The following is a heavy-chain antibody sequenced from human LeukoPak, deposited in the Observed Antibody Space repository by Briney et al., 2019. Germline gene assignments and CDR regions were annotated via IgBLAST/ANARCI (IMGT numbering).Heavy chain of an antibody. D-gene: IGHD2-8*02. Sequence: ASIKVSCKASGYTFTDYYMHWVRQAPGQGLQWTGRINPKTGGTNYAQKFQGRGTMTGDTSISTAYMELSRLGSDDTAVYYCARRVQSTGVFDYWGQGTLVTVSS. CDR2: INPKTGGT. J-gene: IGHJ4*02. V-gene: IGHV1-2*06. CDR1: GYTFTDYY. CDR3: ARRVQSTGVFDY.